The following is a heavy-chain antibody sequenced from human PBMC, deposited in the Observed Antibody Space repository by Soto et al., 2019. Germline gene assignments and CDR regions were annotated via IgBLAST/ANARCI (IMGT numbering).Heavy chain of an antibody. V-gene: IGHV1-24*01. CDR3: ARKARRRITIFGVVINEPYYFDY. CDR2: FDPEDGET. CDR1: GYTLTELS. Sequence: ASVRVSCKVSGYTLTELSMHWVRHAPGKGLEWMGGFDPEDGETIYAQKFQGRVTMTEDTSTDTAYMELSSLRSGETAVYYCARKARRRITIFGVVINEPYYFDYWGQGTLVTVSS. D-gene: IGHD3-3*01. J-gene: IGHJ4*02.